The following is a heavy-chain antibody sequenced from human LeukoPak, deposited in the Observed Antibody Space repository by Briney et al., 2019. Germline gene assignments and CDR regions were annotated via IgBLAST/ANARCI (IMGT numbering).Heavy chain of an antibody. D-gene: IGHD2-2*01. J-gene: IGHJ6*04. V-gene: IGHV4-4*02. CDR3: ARDHVYCSSTSCYAVYYYYGMDV. CDR1: GGSISSSNW. Sequence: PSETLSLTCAVSGGSISSSNWWSWVRQPPGKGLEWIGEIYHSGSTNYNPSLKSRVTISVDKSENQFSLKLSSVTAADTAVYYCARDHVYCSSTSCYAVYYYYGMDVWGKGTTVTVSS. CDR2: IYHSGST.